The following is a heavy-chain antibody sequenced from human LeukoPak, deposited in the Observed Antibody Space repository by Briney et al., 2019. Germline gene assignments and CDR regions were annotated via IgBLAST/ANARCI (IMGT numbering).Heavy chain of an antibody. V-gene: IGHV3-23*01. Sequence: GGSLRLSCAASGFTFSSYGMSWVRQAPGKGLEWVSAISGSGGSTYYADSVKGRFTISRDNSKNTLHVQMNSLRAEDTAVYYCAKDPWDYGVYFDYWGQGTLVIVSS. CDR2: ISGSGGST. J-gene: IGHJ4*02. CDR3: AKDPWDYGVYFDY. CDR1: GFTFSSYG. D-gene: IGHD3-16*01.